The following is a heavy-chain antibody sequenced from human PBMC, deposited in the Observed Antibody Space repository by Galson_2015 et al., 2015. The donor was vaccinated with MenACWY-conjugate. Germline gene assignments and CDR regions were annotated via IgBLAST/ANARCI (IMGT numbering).Heavy chain of an antibody. Sequence: SLRLSCAASGFTFSSYGMHWVRQAPGKGLEWVAVIWSDGSNKYSADSVKGRFTISRDNSKNTLYLQMNSLRAEDTSVYYCARDYCSSASCSFDYWGQGTLVTVSS. V-gene: IGHV3-33*01. J-gene: IGHJ4*02. D-gene: IGHD2-2*01. CDR3: ARDYCSSASCSFDY. CDR2: IWSDGSNK. CDR1: GFTFSSYG.